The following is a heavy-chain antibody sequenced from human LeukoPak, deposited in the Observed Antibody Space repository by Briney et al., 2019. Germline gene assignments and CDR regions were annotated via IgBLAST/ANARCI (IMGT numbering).Heavy chain of an antibody. Sequence: SETLSLTCTVSGGSITSGSFYWGWIRQPPGKGLEWIASVYSSGNTYYKPSLQSRLTISLDTSKNQFSLKVSSVTAADTAVYYCARGSSWYESGYWGQGTLVTVSS. CDR2: VYSSGNT. CDR1: GGSITSGSFY. J-gene: IGHJ4*02. D-gene: IGHD6-13*01. V-gene: IGHV4-39*07. CDR3: ARGSSWYESGY.